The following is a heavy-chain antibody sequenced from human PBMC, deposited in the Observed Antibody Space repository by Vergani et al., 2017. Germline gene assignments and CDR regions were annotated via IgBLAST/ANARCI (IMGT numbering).Heavy chain of an antibody. D-gene: IGHD3-9*01. CDR2: INPSGGHT. Sequence: QVQVVQSGAAVKKSGASVKVSCKPSGYTFSNYYMHWVRQAPGQGLEWMGIINPSGGHTNYAQKFQGRVTMTRDTSTITVYMELSSLRSEDTAIYYCARGYYGILTGYLYWGQGTLVTVSA. CDR3: ARGYYGILTGYLY. V-gene: IGHV1-46*03. J-gene: IGHJ4*02. CDR1: GYTFSNYY.